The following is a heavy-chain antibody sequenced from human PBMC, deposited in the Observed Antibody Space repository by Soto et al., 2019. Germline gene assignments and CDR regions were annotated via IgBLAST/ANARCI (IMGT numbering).Heavy chain of an antibody. J-gene: IGHJ4*02. CDR3: TRLEMASGNSAY. CDR2: IRSKANSYAT. D-gene: IGHD3-3*01. V-gene: IGHV3-73*01. CDR1: GFTFSCSA. Sequence: PGGSLRLSCAASGFTFSCSAMHWVRQSSGKGLEWVGRIRSKANSYATAYAASVKGRFTISRDDSKNTAYLQMNSLKTEDTAVYYCTRLEMASGNSAYWGQGTLVTVSS.